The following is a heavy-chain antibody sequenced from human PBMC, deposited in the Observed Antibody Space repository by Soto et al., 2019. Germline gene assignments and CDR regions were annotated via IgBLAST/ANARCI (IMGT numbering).Heavy chain of an antibody. CDR3: ARDKGRYCSSTSCSNWFDP. D-gene: IGHD2-2*01. Sequence: QVQLVQSGAEVKKPGSSVKVSCKASGGTFSSYAISWVRQAPGQGLEWMGGIIPIFGTANYAQKFQGRVTITADESTSTAYMELSSLRSEDTAVYYCARDKGRYCSSTSCSNWFDPWGQGTLVTVSS. J-gene: IGHJ5*02. V-gene: IGHV1-69*01. CDR2: IIPIFGTA. CDR1: GGTFSSYA.